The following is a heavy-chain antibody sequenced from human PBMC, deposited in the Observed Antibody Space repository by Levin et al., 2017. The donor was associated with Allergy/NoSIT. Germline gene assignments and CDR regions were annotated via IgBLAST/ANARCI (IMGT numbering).Heavy chain of an antibody. D-gene: IGHD3/OR15-3a*01. CDR2: INSDGSST. V-gene: IGHV3-74*01. Sequence: GESLKISCAASGFTFSSYWMHWVRQAPGKGLVWVSRINSDGSSTSYADSVKGRFTISRDNAKNTLYLQMNSLRAEDTAVYYCARESGDWILVDYWGQGTLVTVSS. CDR1: GFTFSSYW. CDR3: ARESGDWILVDY. J-gene: IGHJ4*02.